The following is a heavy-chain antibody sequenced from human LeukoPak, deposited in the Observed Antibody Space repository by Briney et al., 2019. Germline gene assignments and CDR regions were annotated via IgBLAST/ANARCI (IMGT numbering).Heavy chain of an antibody. CDR3: AKDLDNLIRGVLDS. CDR1: GFTFSSYA. J-gene: IGHJ4*02. Sequence: PGGSLRLSCAASGFTFSSYAMSWVRQAPWKGLEWVSAISGSGGTTYYAASVKGRFTISRDNSKNTLYLQMNSLRDEDTAVYYCAKDLDNLIRGVLDSWGQGTLVTVSS. CDR2: ISGSGGTT. D-gene: IGHD3-10*01. V-gene: IGHV3-23*01.